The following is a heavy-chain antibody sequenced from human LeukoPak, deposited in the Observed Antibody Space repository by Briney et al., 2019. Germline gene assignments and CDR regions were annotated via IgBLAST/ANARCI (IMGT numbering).Heavy chain of an antibody. V-gene: IGHV3-48*03. CDR1: GFTFSSYE. Sequence: GGSLRLSCAASGFTFSSYEMNWVRQAPGKGLEWVSYISSSGSTIYYADSVKGRFTISRDSAKNSLYLQMNSLRAEDTAVYYRARGPGWFDPWGQGTLVTVSS. CDR3: ARGPGWFDP. J-gene: IGHJ5*02. CDR2: ISSSGSTI.